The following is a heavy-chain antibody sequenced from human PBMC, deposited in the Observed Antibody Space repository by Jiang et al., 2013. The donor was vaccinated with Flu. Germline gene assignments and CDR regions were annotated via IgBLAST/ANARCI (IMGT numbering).Heavy chain of an antibody. V-gene: IGHV2-70*01. Sequence: QTLTLTCTFSGFSLSTSGMCVSWIRQPPGKALEWLALIDWDDDKYYSTSLKTRLTISKDTSKNQVVLTMTNMDPVDTATYYCARIRAIAAAGNFDYWGQGTLVTVSS. CDR3: ARIRAIAAAGNFDY. CDR1: GFSLSTSGMC. CDR2: IDWDDDK. D-gene: IGHD6-13*01. J-gene: IGHJ4*02.